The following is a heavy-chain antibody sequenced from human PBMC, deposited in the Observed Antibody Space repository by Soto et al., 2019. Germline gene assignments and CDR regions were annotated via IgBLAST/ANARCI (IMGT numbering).Heavy chain of an antibody. V-gene: IGHV3-30-3*01. Sequence: QVQLVESGGGVVQPGRSLRLSCAASGFTFSSYAMHWVRQAPGKGLEWVAVISYDGSNKYYADSVKGRFTISRDNSKNTLYLQMSSLRAEDTAVYYCARATVVTGEFDYWGQGTLVTVSS. D-gene: IGHD4-17*01. J-gene: IGHJ4*02. CDR1: GFTFSSYA. CDR2: ISYDGSNK. CDR3: ARATVVTGEFDY.